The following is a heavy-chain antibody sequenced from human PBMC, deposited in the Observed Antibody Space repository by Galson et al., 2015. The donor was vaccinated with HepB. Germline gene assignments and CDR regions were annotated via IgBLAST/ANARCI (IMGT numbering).Heavy chain of an antibody. D-gene: IGHD6-13*01. CDR1: GFTFSGSA. Sequence: SLRLSCAASGFTFSGSAIHWVRQASGKGPKWVGRIRSKAYNYATTYVPSLKGRFTISRDDSKNMAYLHMRSLKTDDTAVYYCVRSGDFSGYSSRWGQGTLVTVSS. CDR2: IRSKAYNYAT. V-gene: IGHV3-73*01. CDR3: VRSGDFSGYSSR. J-gene: IGHJ4*02.